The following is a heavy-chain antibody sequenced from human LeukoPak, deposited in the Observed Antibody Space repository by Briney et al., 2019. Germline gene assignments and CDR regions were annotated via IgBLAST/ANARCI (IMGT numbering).Heavy chain of an antibody. V-gene: IGHV3-23*01. J-gene: IGHJ4*02. Sequence: GGSLRLSCAASGFTFSFSAMSWVRQAPGKGLEWASSISGSGGSTYHADSVKGRFTISRDNSKNTLYLQMNSLRAEDTAVYYCANGGLWLPTRSDWGQGTLVTVST. CDR2: ISGSGGST. CDR3: ANGGLWLPTRSD. CDR1: GFTFSFSA. D-gene: IGHD5-18*01.